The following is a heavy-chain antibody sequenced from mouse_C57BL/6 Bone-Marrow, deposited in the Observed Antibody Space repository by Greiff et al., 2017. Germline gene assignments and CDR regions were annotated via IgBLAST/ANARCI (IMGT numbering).Heavy chain of an antibody. CDR3: ARHSDY. CDR1: GFTFSDYY. CDR2: LSNGGGST. Sequence: EVKLVESGGGLVQPGGSLKLSCAASGFTFSDYYMYWVRQTPEKRLEWVAYLSNGGGSTYYPDTVKGRFTISRDNAKNTLYLQMSRLKSEDTAMYYCARHSDYWGQGTSVTVSS. J-gene: IGHJ4*01. V-gene: IGHV5-12*01.